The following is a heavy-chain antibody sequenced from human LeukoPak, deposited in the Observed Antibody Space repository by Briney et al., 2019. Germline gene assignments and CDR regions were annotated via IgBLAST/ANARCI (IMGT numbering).Heavy chain of an antibody. J-gene: IGHJ4*02. V-gene: IGHV1-24*01. CDR1: GYTLTELS. CDR3: AAKTYYYDSSGYFSLPGY. Sequence: ASVKGSCKVSGYTLTELSMHWVRQAPGKGLEWMGGFDPEDGETIYAQKFQGRVTMTEDTSTDTAYMELSSLRSEDTAVYYCAAKTYYYDSSGYFSLPGYWGQGTLVTVSS. D-gene: IGHD3-22*01. CDR2: FDPEDGET.